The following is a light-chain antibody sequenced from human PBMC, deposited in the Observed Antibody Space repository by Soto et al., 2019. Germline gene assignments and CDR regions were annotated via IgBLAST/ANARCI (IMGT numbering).Light chain of an antibody. Sequence: IQLTQSPSSLSASVGDRVTITCRASQGINKFLAWYQQRPGKAPQLLVYGASTLQSGVPSRFSGSGSGTDFPLTICSLQPEYFATYYCQQLSNFRFTFGPGTKLDI. J-gene: IGKJ2*01. CDR3: QQLSNFRFT. V-gene: IGKV1-9*01. CDR2: GAS. CDR1: QGINKF.